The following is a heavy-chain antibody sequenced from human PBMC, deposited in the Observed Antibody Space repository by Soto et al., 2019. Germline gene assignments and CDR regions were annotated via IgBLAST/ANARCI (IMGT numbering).Heavy chain of an antibody. J-gene: IGHJ4*02. D-gene: IGHD2-15*01. CDR3: AKDDLPHCSGGSCYSGAVFDY. V-gene: IGHV3-30*18. CDR1: GFTFSSYG. CDR2: ISYDGSNK. Sequence: GGSLRRSCAASGFTFSSYGMHWVRQAPGKGLEWVAVISYDGSNKYYADSVKGRFTISRDNSKNTLYLQMNSLRAEDTAVYYCAKDDLPHCSGGSCYSGAVFDYWGQGTLVTVSS.